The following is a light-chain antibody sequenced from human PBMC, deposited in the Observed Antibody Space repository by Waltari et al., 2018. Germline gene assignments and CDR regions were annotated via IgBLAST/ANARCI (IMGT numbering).Light chain of an antibody. CDR3: QHYVRLPVT. V-gene: IGKV3-20*01. J-gene: IGKJ1*01. CDR2: GAS. CDR1: QSVSRA. Sequence: EIVLTQSPAPLSLSPGERAILSCRVSQSVSRALAWYQQKPGQAPRLLIYGASNRATGIPDRFSGSGSGTDFSLTISRLEPEDFAVYYCQHYVRLPVTFGQGTKVEIK.